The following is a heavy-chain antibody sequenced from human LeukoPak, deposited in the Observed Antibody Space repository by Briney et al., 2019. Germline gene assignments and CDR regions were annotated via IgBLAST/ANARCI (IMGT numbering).Heavy chain of an antibody. CDR1: GFTFSNAW. Sequence: GGSLRLSCAASGFTFSNAWMGWVRQAPGKGLEWVGRIKSKTDGGTTDYAAPVKGRFTISRDDSKNTLYLQMNSLKTEDTAVYYCTTDPPITIFGVVTRPFDYWGQGTLVTVSS. CDR3: TTDPPITIFGVVTRPFDY. D-gene: IGHD3-3*01. V-gene: IGHV3-15*01. CDR2: IKSKTDGGTT. J-gene: IGHJ4*02.